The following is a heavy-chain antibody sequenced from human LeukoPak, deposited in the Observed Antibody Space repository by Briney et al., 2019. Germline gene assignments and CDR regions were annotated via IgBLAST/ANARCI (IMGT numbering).Heavy chain of an antibody. V-gene: IGHV3-30-3*01. CDR2: ISYDGSNK. CDR3: ARNGGRMTTVTTLAY. Sequence: GRSLRLSCAASGFTFSSYAMHWVRQAPGKGLEWVAVISYDGSNKYYADSVKGRFTISRDNSKNTLYLQMNSLRAEDTAVYYCARNGGRMTTVTTLAYWGQGTLVTVSS. D-gene: IGHD4-17*01. CDR1: GFTFSSYA. J-gene: IGHJ4*02.